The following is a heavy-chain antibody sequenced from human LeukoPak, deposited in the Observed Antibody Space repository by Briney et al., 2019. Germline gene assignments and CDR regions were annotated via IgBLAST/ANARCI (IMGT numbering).Heavy chain of an antibody. D-gene: IGHD2-15*01. CDR2: MNPNSGNT. Sequence: ASVKVSCKASGYTFTSYDINWVRYATGQGLEWMGWMNPNSGNTGYAQKFQGRVTMTRNTSISTAYMELSSLRSEDTAVYYCARGRPIYCSGGSCYHYYMDVWGKGTTVTVSS. J-gene: IGHJ6*03. V-gene: IGHV1-8*01. CDR3: ARGRPIYCSGGSCYHYYMDV. CDR1: GYTFTSYD.